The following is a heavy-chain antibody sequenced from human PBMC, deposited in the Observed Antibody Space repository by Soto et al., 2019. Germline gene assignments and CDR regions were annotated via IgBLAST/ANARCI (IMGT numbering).Heavy chain of an antibody. CDR3: AKSLRITMIVVVLDAFDI. CDR2: ISGSGGST. CDR1: GFTFSSYA. D-gene: IGHD3-22*01. V-gene: IGHV3-23*01. Sequence: LRLSCAASGFTFSSYAMSWVRQAPGKGLEWVSAISGSGGSTYYADSVKGRFTISRDSSKNTLYLQMNSLRAEDTAVYYCAKSLRITMIVVVLDAFDIWGQGTMVTVSS. J-gene: IGHJ3*02.